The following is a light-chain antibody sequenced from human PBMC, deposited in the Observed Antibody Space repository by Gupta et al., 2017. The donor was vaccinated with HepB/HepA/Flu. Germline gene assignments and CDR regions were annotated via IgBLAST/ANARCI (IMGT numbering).Light chain of an antibody. CDR1: QDISRW. Sequence: DIQRTQSPSYVSSPVGDRVTITCRASQDISRWLAWYQQKPGEVPRLLIYSASTLQRGVPSRFSGSGFGTAFTLTISSLQPEDSATYYCLQPDSFPRSFGQGTKLEI. CDR2: SAS. V-gene: IGKV1-12*01. J-gene: IGKJ2*04. CDR3: LQPDSFPRS.